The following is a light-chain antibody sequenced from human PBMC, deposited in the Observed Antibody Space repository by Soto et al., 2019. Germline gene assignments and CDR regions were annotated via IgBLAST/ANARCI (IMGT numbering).Light chain of an antibody. V-gene: IGKV3-20*01. CDR3: QQYGSSPET. J-gene: IGKJ2*01. CDR2: GAS. Sequence: EIVLTQSPGTLSLSPGERATLSCRASQSGSSSYLAWYQQKPGQAPRLLIYGASSRATGIPDRFSGSGSGTDFNLTISRLEPEDFAVYDCQQYGSSPETFGQGTKLEIK. CDR1: QSGSSSY.